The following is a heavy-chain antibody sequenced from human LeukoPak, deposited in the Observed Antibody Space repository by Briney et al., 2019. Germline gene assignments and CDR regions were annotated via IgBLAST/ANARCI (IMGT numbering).Heavy chain of an antibody. V-gene: IGHV1-18*01. Sequence: ASVKVSCKASGYTFTSYGISWVRQAPGQGLEWMGWISAYNGNTNYAQKLQGRVTMTTDTSTNTAYMDLRSLRSDDTAVYYCARDNSVRDEAWWFNPWGQGTLVTVSS. J-gene: IGHJ5*02. D-gene: IGHD5-24*01. CDR2: ISAYNGNT. CDR3: ARDNSVRDEAWWFNP. CDR1: GYTFTSYG.